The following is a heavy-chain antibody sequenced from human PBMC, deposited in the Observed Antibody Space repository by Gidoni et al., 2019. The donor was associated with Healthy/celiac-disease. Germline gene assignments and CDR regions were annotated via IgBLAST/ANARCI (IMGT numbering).Heavy chain of an antibody. J-gene: IGHJ6*02. CDR3: ARGLTLRDGYYYGMDV. Sequence: QVQLQQWGAGLLKTSETLSLTCPVYGGSYSGYYWSWIRQPPGKGLEWIGEINHSGSTNYNPSLKSRVTISVDTSKNQFSLKLSSVTAADTAVYYCARGLTLRDGYYYGMDVWGQGTTVTVSS. CDR1: GGSYSGYY. V-gene: IGHV4-34*01. CDR2: INHSGST.